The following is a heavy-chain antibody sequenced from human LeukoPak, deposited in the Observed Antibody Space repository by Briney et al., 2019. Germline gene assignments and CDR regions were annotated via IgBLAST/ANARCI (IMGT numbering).Heavy chain of an antibody. CDR3: ARAWYYDSSGYYYYFDY. CDR1: GGSISSYY. D-gene: IGHD3-22*01. J-gene: IGHJ4*02. Sequence: SETLSLTCTVSGGSISSYYWSWIRQPPGKGLEWIGYIYYSGSTNYNPSLKSRVTISVDTSKNQFSLKLSSVTAADTVVYYCARAWYYDSSGYYYYFDYWGQGTLVTVSS. CDR2: IYYSGST. V-gene: IGHV4-59*08.